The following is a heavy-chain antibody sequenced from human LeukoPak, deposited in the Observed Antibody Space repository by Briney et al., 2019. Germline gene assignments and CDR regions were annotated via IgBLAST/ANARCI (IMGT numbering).Heavy chain of an antibody. CDR3: AKARTRGRVVRGDFDY. V-gene: IGHV3-43D*03. Sequence: GGSLRLSCAASGFTFDDYAMHWVRQAPGKGLEWVSLISWDGGSTYYADSVKGRFTISRDNSKNSLYLQMNSLRAEDTALYYCAKARTRGRVVRGDFDYWGQGTLVTVSS. CDR2: ISWDGGST. D-gene: IGHD3-22*01. J-gene: IGHJ4*02. CDR1: GFTFDDYA.